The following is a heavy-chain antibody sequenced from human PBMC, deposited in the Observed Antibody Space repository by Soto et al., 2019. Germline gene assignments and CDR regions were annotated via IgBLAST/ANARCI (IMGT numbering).Heavy chain of an antibody. Sequence: GLLRVCWAAAGVKCVGYWRSWIRQAKGKGLEWVANIKPDGSQKWYVDSVKGRFTISRDNAKKSLYLQMISLRVDDTAMYYFARGDYHDTSGPFSGAFDIWGRGTMFTVSS. CDR2: IKPDGSQK. CDR1: GVKCVGYW. J-gene: IGHJ3*02. D-gene: IGHD3-22*01. V-gene: IGHV3-7*04. CDR3: ARGDYHDTSGPFSGAFDI.